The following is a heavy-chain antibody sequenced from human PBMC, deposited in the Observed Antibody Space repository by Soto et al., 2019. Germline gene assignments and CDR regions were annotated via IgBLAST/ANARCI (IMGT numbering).Heavy chain of an antibody. Sequence: LSLTCTVSGGSISSYYWSWIRQPPGKGLEWIGYIYYSGSTNYNPSLKSRVTISVDTSKNQFSLKLSSVTAADTAVYYCARGQLWDFDYWGQGTLVTVSS. CDR3: ARGQLWDFDY. D-gene: IGHD5-18*01. CDR2: IYYSGST. J-gene: IGHJ4*02. CDR1: GGSISSYY. V-gene: IGHV4-59*01.